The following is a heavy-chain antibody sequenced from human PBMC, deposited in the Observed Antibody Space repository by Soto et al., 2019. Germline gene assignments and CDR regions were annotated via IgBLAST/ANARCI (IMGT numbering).Heavy chain of an antibody. Sequence: QVQLVQSGAEVKKPGASGKVSCKASGYTFTSYDINWVRPATGQGLEWMGWMNPNSGNTAYAQTFQGRVTMTRNSSISTAYMELSSLRSEDTAVFYCAREKAGLDVWGQGTTVTVSS. J-gene: IGHJ6*02. CDR1: GYTFTSYD. D-gene: IGHD6-19*01. CDR2: MNPNSGNT. V-gene: IGHV1-8*01. CDR3: AREKAGLDV.